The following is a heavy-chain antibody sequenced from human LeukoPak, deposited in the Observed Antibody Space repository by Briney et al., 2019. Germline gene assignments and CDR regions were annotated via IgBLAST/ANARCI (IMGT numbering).Heavy chain of an antibody. Sequence: QTGGSLRLSCAASGFTFSSYWMHWVRQAPGKGLVWVSRINTDGSSTSYADSVKGRFTISRDNAKNTLYLQMNSLRAEDTAVYYCASLQSGGPSIAARGRKVDFDYWGQGTLVTVSP. CDR1: GFTFSSYW. J-gene: IGHJ4*02. CDR2: INTDGSST. V-gene: IGHV3-74*01. CDR3: ASLQSGGPSIAARGRKVDFDY. D-gene: IGHD6-6*01.